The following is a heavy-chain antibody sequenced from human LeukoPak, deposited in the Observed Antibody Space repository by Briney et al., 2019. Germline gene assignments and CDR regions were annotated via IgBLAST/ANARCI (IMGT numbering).Heavy chain of an antibody. V-gene: IGHV1-69*13. D-gene: IGHD5-12*01. Sequence: SVKVSCKASGGTFSSYAISWVRQAPGQGLEWMGGIIPIFGTANYAQKFQGRVTITADESTSTAYMELSSLRSEDTAVYYCATENSGYGIFVYWGQGTLVTVSS. CDR1: GGTFSSYA. CDR2: IIPIFGTA. J-gene: IGHJ4*02. CDR3: ATENSGYGIFVY.